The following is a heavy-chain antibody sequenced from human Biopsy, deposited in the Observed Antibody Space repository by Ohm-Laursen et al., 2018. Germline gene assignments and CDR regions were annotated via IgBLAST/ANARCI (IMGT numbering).Heavy chain of an antibody. CDR1: GYFFSSYG. Sequence: SVKISCKASGYFFSSYGLNWVRQAPGQGLEWMGRISGYNGNTNYAQKFQGRVTMTIDSSASTAYLELRSLRSDDTAFYYCVRGTGSQYFDYWGQGTLVTVSS. J-gene: IGHJ4*02. CDR3: VRGTGSQYFDY. CDR2: ISGYNGNT. V-gene: IGHV1-18*01. D-gene: IGHD1-26*01.